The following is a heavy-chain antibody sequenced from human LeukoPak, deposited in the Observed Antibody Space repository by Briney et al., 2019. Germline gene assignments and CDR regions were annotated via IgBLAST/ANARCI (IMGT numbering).Heavy chain of an antibody. CDR2: ISGDGGRT. CDR1: GFTFSNFA. CDR3: AKSQSYYYYFHMDV. Sequence: QPGGSLRLSCAASGFTFSNFAMSWVRQAPGKGLQWVSGISGDGGRTYYADSVKGRFTISRDNAKNTLYLQMNSLRAEDTAVYYCAKSQSYYYYFHMDVWGKGTTVTVSS. J-gene: IGHJ6*03. V-gene: IGHV3-23*01.